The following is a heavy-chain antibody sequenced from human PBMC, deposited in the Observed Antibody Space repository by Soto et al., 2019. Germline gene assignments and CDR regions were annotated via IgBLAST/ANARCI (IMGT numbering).Heavy chain of an antibody. Sequence: SVKVSCKASGGTFSSYSISWVLQAPGQGLEWMGGIIPIFGTANYAQKFQGRVTITADESTSTAYMELSSLRSEDTAVYYCAREVGATTGSWFDPWGQGTLVTVSS. CDR3: AREVGATTGSWFDP. D-gene: IGHD1-26*01. J-gene: IGHJ5*02. V-gene: IGHV1-69*13. CDR2: IIPIFGTA. CDR1: GGTFSSYS.